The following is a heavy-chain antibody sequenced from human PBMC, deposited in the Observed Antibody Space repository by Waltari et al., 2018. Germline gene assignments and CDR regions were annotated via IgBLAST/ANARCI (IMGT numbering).Heavy chain of an antibody. CDR1: GFTFSSYA. V-gene: IGHV3-23*01. CDR3: AKGRGSGWYVVDY. J-gene: IGHJ4*02. D-gene: IGHD6-19*01. CDR2: IVVSGGST. Sequence: EVQLLESGGGLVQPGGSLRLSCAASGFTFSSYAMTWVRQAPGKGLEWVSAIVVSGGSTFYADSVTGRFTISRDNSKNTLYLQMNSLRVEDTAVYYCAKGRGSGWYVVDYWGQGTLVTVSS.